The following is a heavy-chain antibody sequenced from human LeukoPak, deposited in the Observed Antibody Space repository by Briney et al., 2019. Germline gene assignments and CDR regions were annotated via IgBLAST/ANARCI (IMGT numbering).Heavy chain of an antibody. Sequence: LETLSLTCAVYGGCFSGYYWSWIRQPPGKGLEWIGEINHSGSTNYNPSLKSRVTISVDTSKNQFSLKLSSVTAADTAVYYCARGTGTTPMDYWGQGILVTVSS. CDR3: ARGTGTTPMDY. J-gene: IGHJ4*02. CDR2: INHSGST. V-gene: IGHV4-34*01. D-gene: IGHD1-1*01. CDR1: GGCFSGYY.